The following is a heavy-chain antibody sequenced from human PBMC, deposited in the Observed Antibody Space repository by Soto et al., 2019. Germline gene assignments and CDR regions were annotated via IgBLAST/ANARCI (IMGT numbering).Heavy chain of an antibody. CDR3: AREASSVVLVPAANWXDP. Sequence: PSVKGSCKASGGTFSSYAISWVRQAPGQGLEWMGGIIPIFGTANYAQKFQGRVTITADESTSTAYMELSSLRSEDTAVYYCAREASSVVLVPAANWXDPWG. CDR1: GGTFSSYA. V-gene: IGHV1-69*13. D-gene: IGHD2-2*01. J-gene: IGHJ5*02. CDR2: IIPIFGTA.